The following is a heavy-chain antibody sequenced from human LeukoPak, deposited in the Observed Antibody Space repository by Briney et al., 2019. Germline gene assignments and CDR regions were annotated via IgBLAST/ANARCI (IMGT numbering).Heavy chain of an antibody. D-gene: IGHD6-19*01. V-gene: IGHV6-1*01. CDR2: TYYRSKWYN. J-gene: IGHJ4*02. CDR3: ARGAVAHFDC. CDR1: GDSVSSNSAA. Sequence: QTLSFTCAISGDSVSSNSAAWNWIRQSPSRGLEWLGRTYYRSKWYNDYAVSMKGRITINTDTSKNQFSLQLNSVTPEDTAAYYCARGAVAHFDCWGQGTLVTVSS.